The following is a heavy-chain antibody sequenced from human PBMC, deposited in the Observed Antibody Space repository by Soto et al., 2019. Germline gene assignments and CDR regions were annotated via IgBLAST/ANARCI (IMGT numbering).Heavy chain of an antibody. CDR1: GFTFSSYS. V-gene: IGHV3-21*01. CDR3: ARARSAGAYYGMDV. CDR2: ISSSSSYI. Sequence: GSLRLSCAASGFTFSSYSMNWVRQAPGKGLEWVSSISSSSSYIYYADSVKGRFTISRDNAKNSLYLQMNSLRAEDTAVYYCARARSAGAYYGMDVWGQGTTVTVSS. J-gene: IGHJ6*02. D-gene: IGHD1-26*01.